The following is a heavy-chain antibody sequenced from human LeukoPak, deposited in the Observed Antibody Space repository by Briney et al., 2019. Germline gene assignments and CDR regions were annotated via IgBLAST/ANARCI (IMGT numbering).Heavy chain of an antibody. J-gene: IGHJ4*02. D-gene: IGHD6-19*01. Sequence: GGSLRLSCAASGFTFSSYAMSWVRQAPGQGLEWMGIINPSGGSTSYAQKFQGRVTMTRDTSTSTVYMELSSLRSEDTAVYYCARAGGQWLEFDYWGQGTLVTVSS. CDR1: GFTFSSYA. V-gene: IGHV1-46*01. CDR2: INPSGGST. CDR3: ARAGGQWLEFDY.